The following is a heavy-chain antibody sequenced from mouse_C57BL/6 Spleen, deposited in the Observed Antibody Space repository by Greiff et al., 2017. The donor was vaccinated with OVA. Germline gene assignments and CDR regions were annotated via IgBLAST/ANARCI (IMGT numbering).Heavy chain of an antibody. CDR1: GFSLTSYG. CDR2: IWRGGST. J-gene: IGHJ2*01. Sequence: VKLVESGPGLVQPSQSLSITCTVSGFSLTSYGVHWVRQSPGKGLEWLGVIWRGGSTDYNAAFMSRLSITKDNSKSQVFFKMSSLQADDTAIYYCAKRADDGAADYWGQGTTLTVSS. D-gene: IGHD2-12*01. CDR3: AKRADDGAADY. V-gene: IGHV2-5*01.